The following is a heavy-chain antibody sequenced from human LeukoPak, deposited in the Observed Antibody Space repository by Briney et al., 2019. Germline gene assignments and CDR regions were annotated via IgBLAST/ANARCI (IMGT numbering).Heavy chain of an antibody. CDR3: ARGASVPAVRLTIYYYYYMDV. V-gene: IGHV4-34*01. J-gene: IGHJ6*03. Sequence: SETLSLTCAVYGGSFTGYYSSWIRQPPGEGLEWIGEINHSGSTNYNPSPKSRVTISVDTSKNQFSLKLSSLTAADTAVYYCARGASVPAVRLTIYYYYYMDVWGKGTTVTVSS. CDR1: GGSFTGYY. CDR2: INHSGST. D-gene: IGHD2-2*01.